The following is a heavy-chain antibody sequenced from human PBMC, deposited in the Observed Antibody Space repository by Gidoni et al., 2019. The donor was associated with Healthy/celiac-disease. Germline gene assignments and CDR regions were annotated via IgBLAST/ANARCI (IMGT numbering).Heavy chain of an antibody. J-gene: IGHJ3*02. CDR2: ISAYNGNT. CDR3: ARAWGWVRDAFDI. Sequence: QVQLVQSGAEVQKPAASVKVSCKASAYTVTSYGSSGVTQSPGQGLDWRGWISAYNGNTNYARKLQGRVTMTTDTSTSTAYMVLRSLRSDDTAVYDCARAWGWVRDAFDIWGQGTMVTVSS. V-gene: IGHV1-18*01. D-gene: IGHD3-16*01. CDR1: AYTVTSYG.